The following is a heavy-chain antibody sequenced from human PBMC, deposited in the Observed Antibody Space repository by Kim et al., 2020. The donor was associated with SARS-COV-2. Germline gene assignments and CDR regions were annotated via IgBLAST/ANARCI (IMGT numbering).Heavy chain of an antibody. Sequence: GGSLRLSCAASGFTFDDYAIHWVRQSPGKGLEWVSLITWDGRNTYYADSVRGRFTISIDNSDNTVYLQMTSLRPEDTAWYFFAKDGGAYLSNLDYWGQGT. D-gene: IGHD1-26*01. J-gene: IGHJ4*03. V-gene: IGHV3-43D*03. CDR1: GFTFDDYA. CDR2: ITWDGRNT. CDR3: AKDGGAYLSNLDY.